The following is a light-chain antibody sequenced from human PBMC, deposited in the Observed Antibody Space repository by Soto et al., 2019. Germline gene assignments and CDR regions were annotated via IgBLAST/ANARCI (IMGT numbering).Light chain of an antibody. CDR3: SSYTSSSTPYV. Sequence: QSALAQPASVSGSRGQSITISCTGTSSDIGGYNYVSWYQQHPGKVPKLMIYDVSNRPSGVSNRFSGSKSGYTASLTISGLQAEDEADYYCSSYTSSSTPYVFGTGTKVTVL. CDR2: DVS. J-gene: IGLJ1*01. V-gene: IGLV2-14*01. CDR1: SSDIGGYNY.